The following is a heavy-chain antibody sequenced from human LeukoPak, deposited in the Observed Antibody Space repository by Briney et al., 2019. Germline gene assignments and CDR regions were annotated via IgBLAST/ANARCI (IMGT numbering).Heavy chain of an antibody. CDR2: IFSIFNTT. J-gene: IGHJ3*02. CDR1: GGTFDNYA. V-gene: IGHV1-69*13. CDR3: ARGTIVVVNPAALDI. D-gene: IGHD2-21*01. Sequence: ASVKVSCKASGGTFDNYAISWVRQAPGQGLEWMGGIFSIFNTTNYTQKFQGRVTITADESTNTAYMELNSLRSEDTAVYYCARGTIVVVNPAALDIWGQGTMVTVSS.